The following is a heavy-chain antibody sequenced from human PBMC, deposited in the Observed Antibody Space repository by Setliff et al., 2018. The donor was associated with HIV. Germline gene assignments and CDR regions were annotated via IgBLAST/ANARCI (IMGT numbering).Heavy chain of an antibody. CDR3: ARDDRGRVRGVGPFDP. V-gene: IGHV1-18*01. CDR1: GYTFTSYG. CDR2: INPYNGNT. D-gene: IGHD3-10*01. Sequence: ASVKVSCKASGYTFTSYGISWVRQAPGQGLEWMGWINPYNGNTNYAQKLQGRVTMTTDTSTSTADMDLRSLRSDDTAVYYCARDDRGRVRGVGPFDPWGQGTLVTVS. J-gene: IGHJ5*02.